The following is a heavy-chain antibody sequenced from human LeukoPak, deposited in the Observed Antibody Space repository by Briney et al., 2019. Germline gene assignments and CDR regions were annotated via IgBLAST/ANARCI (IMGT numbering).Heavy chain of an antibody. CDR2: IYYSGST. CDR1: GGSISRSSYY. J-gene: IGHJ4*02. CDR3: ARGGRSSIAVAGTY. V-gene: IGHV4-39*01. Sequence: PSETLSLTCTVSGGSISRSSYYWGWIRHPPGKGLEWIGSIYYSGSTYYNPSLKSRVTISVDTSKNQFSLKLSSVTAADTAVYYCARGGRSSIAVAGTYWGQGTLVTVSS. D-gene: IGHD6-19*01.